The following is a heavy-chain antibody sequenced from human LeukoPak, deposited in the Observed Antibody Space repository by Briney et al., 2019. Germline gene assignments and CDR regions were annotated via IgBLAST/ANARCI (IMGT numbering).Heavy chain of an antibody. J-gene: IGHJ4*02. CDR1: GGSFSSSSYY. Sequence: PSETLSLTCTVSGGSFSSSSYYWGWIRQPPGKGLEWIGSFYYSGSTYYNPSLKSRVTISVDTSENQFSLKLSSVTAADTAIHYCARIDGGHHLSPFDYWGQGTLVTVSS. D-gene: IGHD4-23*01. CDR2: FYYSGST. CDR3: ARIDGGHHLSPFDY. V-gene: IGHV4-39*01.